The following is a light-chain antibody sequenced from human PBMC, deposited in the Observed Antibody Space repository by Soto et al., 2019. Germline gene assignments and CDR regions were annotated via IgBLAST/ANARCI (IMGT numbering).Light chain of an antibody. CDR1: QSVSIY. J-gene: IGKJ4*01. CDR3: QQRTNWPLT. V-gene: IGKV3-11*01. Sequence: EIVFTQSSATLSLSPRERATLSFMARQSVSIYLAWYQQKPGQAPRLLIYDASNRATGIPARFSGSGSGTDFTLTISSLEPEDFAVYYCQQRTNWPLTFGGGTKVDI. CDR2: DAS.